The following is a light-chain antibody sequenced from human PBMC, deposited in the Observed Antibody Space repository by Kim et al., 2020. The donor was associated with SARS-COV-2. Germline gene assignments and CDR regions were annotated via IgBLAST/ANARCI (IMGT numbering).Light chain of an antibody. V-gene: IGLV1-40*01. CDR1: SSNISANYA. J-gene: IGLJ2*01. CDR3: QSYDSSLSGVV. CDR2: GNN. Sequence: KITILCSESSSNISANYAVHWYQQLPGKAPKLLIYGNNNRPSGVPDRFSGSKSGTSASLAITGLQAEDEADYYCQSYDSSLSGVVFGGGTQLTVL.